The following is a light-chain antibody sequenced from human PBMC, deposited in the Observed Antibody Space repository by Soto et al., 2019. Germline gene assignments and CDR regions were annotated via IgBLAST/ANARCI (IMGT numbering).Light chain of an antibody. CDR1: SSKIGSNY. J-gene: IGLJ1*01. CDR2: RNN. CDR3: AAWDDSLSGLYV. V-gene: IGLV1-47*01. Sequence: QSVLTQPPSASGTPGQRVTISCSGSSSKIGSNYVYWYQQLPGTAPKLLIYRNNQRPSGVPDRFSGSKSGTSASLAISGLRSEDEADYYCAAWDDSLSGLYVFGTGTKVT.